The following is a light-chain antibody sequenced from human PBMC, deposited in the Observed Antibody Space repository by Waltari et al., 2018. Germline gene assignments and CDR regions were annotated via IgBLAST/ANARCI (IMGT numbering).Light chain of an antibody. V-gene: IGLV1-44*01. J-gene: IGLJ3*02. Sequence: QSVLTQPPSASGTPGQRVTISCSGSTSNIGGNTINWFQQLPGTAPKLLIYSNNQRPAGVPDRFPGSKYGTSASLAISGLQSEDEADFYCATWDDSLNGVVFGGGTKLTVL. CDR3: ATWDDSLNGVV. CDR2: SNN. CDR1: TSNIGGNT.